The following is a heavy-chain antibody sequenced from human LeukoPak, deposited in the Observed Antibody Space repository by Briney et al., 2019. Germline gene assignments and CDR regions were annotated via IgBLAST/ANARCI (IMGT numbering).Heavy chain of an antibody. Sequence: GASVKVSCKASGYTFTSYGISWVRQAPGQGLEWMGWISAYNGNTNYAQKLQGRVTMTTDTSTSTAYTELRSLRSDDTAVYYCARDSQHSYYYDSSGYPHYFDYWGQGTLVTVSS. D-gene: IGHD3-22*01. CDR2: ISAYNGNT. J-gene: IGHJ4*02. CDR3: ARDSQHSYYYDSSGYPHYFDY. CDR1: GYTFTSYG. V-gene: IGHV1-18*01.